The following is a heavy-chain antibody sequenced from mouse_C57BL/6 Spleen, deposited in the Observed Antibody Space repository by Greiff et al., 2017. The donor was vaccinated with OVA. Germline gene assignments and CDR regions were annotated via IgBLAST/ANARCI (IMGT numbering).Heavy chain of an antibody. Sequence: VKLQQPGAELVKPGASVKMSCKASGYTFTSYWITWVKQRPGQGLEWIGDIYPGSGSTNYNEKFKSKATLTVDTSSSTAYMQLSSLTSEDSAVYYCARSRANWDVGYWGQGTTLTVSS. CDR1: GYTFTSYW. CDR2: IYPGSGST. J-gene: IGHJ2*01. V-gene: IGHV1-55*01. D-gene: IGHD4-1*01. CDR3: ARSRANWDVGY.